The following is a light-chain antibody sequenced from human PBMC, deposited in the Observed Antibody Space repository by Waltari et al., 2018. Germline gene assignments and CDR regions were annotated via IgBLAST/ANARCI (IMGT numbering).Light chain of an antibody. J-gene: IGLJ1*01. CDR2: EVK. V-gene: IGLV2-14*01. CDR3: CSYTSGTTRYV. CDR1: STDVGGYNR. Sequence: QSALTQPASVSGSPGQSITISCTGTSTDVGGYNRVSWYQQYPGKAPKLMVYEVKNRPSGVSNHFSGSNSGNTASLTISGLQAEDEADYYCCSYTSGTTRYVFGTGTGVTV.